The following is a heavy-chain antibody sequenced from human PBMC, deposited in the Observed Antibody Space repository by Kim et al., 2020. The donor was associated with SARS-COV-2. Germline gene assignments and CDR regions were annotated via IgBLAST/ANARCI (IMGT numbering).Heavy chain of an antibody. D-gene: IGHD2-15*01. Sequence: ASVKVSCKASGYTFTGYYMHWVRQAPGQGLEWMGWINPNSGGTNYAQKFQGWVTMTRDTSISTAYMELSRLRSDDTAVYYCARVIRVGGKGEGYYFDYWGQGTLVTVSS. V-gene: IGHV1-2*04. CDR3: ARVIRVGGKGEGYYFDY. J-gene: IGHJ4*02. CDR2: INPNSGGT. CDR1: GYTFTGYY.